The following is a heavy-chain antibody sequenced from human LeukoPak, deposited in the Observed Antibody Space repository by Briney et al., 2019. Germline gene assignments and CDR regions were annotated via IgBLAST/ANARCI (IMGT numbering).Heavy chain of an antibody. CDR2: ISGSGGTT. CDR1: GFTFGGYW. Sequence: TGGSLRLSCAASGFTFGGYWMHWVRQAPGKGLEWVSAISGSGGTTSYADSVKGRFTISRDNSKNTLYLQMNSLRADDTAVYYCASRAPEGAFDMWGQGTTVAVSS. V-gene: IGHV3-23*01. CDR3: ASRAPEGAFDM. J-gene: IGHJ3*02.